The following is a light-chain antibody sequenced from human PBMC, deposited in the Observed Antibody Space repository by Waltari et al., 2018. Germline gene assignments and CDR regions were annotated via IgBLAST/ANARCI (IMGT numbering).Light chain of an antibody. J-gene: IGKJ1*01. CDR1: RDINNY. Sequence: DIQMTQSPSSLSASVGDRVTITCQASRDINNYLNWYQQKPGKAPKLLIYVASTLETVVPSRFSGSGSGTDFVFTISRLQPEDIATYYCQHDDGVPPWTFGQGTRVDFK. CDR2: VAS. CDR3: QHDDGVPPWT. V-gene: IGKV1-33*01.